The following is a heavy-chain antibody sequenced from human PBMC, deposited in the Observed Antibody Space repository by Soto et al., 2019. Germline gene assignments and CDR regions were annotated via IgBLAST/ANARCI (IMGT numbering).Heavy chain of an antibody. CDR2: INGDGSIT. CDR3: VRGGNYVWGGYQD. Sequence: EVQLVESGGGLGQPGGSLRLSCAASGFTFRNYWMYWVRQAPGKGLVWVSHINGDGSITAYADSVRGRFTISRDDAKNTLFLQMNSLRPEDTAVYYCVRGGNYVWGGYQDWGQGTLVTVSS. V-gene: IGHV3-74*01. J-gene: IGHJ4*02. D-gene: IGHD3-16*02. CDR1: GFTFRNYW.